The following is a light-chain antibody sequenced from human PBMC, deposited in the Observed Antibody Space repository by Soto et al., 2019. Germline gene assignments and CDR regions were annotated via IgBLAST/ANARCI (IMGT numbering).Light chain of an antibody. J-gene: IGLJ2*01. CDR3: TSWTTSTTMI. CDR1: SSDIGAYNF. Sequence: ALTQPASMSGSPGQSITISCTGTSSDIGAYNFVSWYQQHPGKAPKLMLYDVNIRPSGVSNRFSGSKSGNTASLTISGLQAEDEADYYCTSWTTSTTMIFGGGTKVTVL. V-gene: IGLV2-14*03. CDR2: DVN.